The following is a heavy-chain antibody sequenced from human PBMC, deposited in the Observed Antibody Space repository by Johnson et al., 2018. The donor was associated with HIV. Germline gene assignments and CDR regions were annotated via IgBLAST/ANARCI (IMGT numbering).Heavy chain of an antibody. CDR3: ARGGSMVGVIAIQAFDI. J-gene: IGHJ3*02. CDR1: GFTFSSYA. Sequence: QMQLVESGGGVVQPGRSLRLSCAASGFTFSSYAMHWVRQAPGKGLEWVAVISYDGSNKYYADSVKVRFTISRDNSKNTLYLQMNSLRAEDTAVYYCARGGSMVGVIAIQAFDIWGQGTMVTVSS. V-gene: IGHV3-30-3*01. D-gene: IGHD2-21*01. CDR2: ISYDGSNK.